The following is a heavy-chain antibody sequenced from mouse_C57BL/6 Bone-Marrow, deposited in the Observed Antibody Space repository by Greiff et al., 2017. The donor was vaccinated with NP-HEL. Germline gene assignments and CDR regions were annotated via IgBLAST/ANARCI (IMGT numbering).Heavy chain of an antibody. V-gene: IGHV1-63*01. D-gene: IGHD2-2*01. CDR1: GYTFTNYW. CDR2: IYPGGGYT. J-gene: IGHJ2*01. Sequence: QVQLKESGAELVRPGTSVKMSCKASGYTFTNYWIGWAKQRPGHGLEWIGDIYPGGGYTNYNEKFKGKATLTADKSSSTAYMQCSSLTSEDSAIYYCARRLRRAYYFDYWGQGTTLTVSS. CDR3: ARRLRRAYYFDY.